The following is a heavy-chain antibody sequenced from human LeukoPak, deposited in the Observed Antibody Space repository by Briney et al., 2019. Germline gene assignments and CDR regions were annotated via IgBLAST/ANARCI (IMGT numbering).Heavy chain of an antibody. J-gene: IGHJ4*02. CDR3: AKDSYSKRDF. CDR2: IKNDGAVK. Sequence: GGSLTLSCAASGFTFSYHWMTWVRQAPVKGLEWVANIKNDGAVKNYVDSVKGRFTISRDNAKNSLYLQMNSLRAEDTAVYYCAKDSYSKRDFWGQGVLVTVSS. CDR1: GFTFSYHW. V-gene: IGHV3-7*01. D-gene: IGHD6-13*01.